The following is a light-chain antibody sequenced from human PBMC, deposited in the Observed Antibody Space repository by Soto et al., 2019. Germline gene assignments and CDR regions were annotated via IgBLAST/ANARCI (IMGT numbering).Light chain of an antibody. J-gene: IGKJ5*01. CDR3: QQSFSTPT. CDR1: QRINIY. V-gene: IGKV1-39*01. CDR2: SAS. Sequence: DIQMTQATSSLSTSIGDRVTITFRASQRINIYLNWYRQKPGKAPELLIYSASNLQSGVPSRFSGSGSGTDFTLTISGLQSEDFATYYCQQSFSTPTFGQGTRLEIK.